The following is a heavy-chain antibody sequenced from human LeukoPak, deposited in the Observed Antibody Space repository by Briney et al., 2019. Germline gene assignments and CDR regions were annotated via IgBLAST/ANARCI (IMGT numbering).Heavy chain of an antibody. D-gene: IGHD2-2*01. CDR1: GFRFSDYY. CDR2: LSSGGSLI. Sequence: GGSLRLSCAASGFRFSDYYMSWIRQAPGKGLEWISYLSSGGSLIHYADSVKGRFAISRDNAKNSLYLQMDSLRAEDTAVYYCARGARSSTSGNYFDHWGQGTLVSVSS. CDR3: ARGARSSTSGNYFDH. V-gene: IGHV3-11*04. J-gene: IGHJ4*02.